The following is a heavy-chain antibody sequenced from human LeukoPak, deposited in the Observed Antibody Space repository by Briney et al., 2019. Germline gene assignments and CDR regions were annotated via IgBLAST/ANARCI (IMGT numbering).Heavy chain of an antibody. V-gene: IGHV3-30*02. Sequence: GGSLRLSCAASGFTFTNFGMHWVRQAPGEGLDLVAFIMYDGSIKFYADSVLGRFTISRDNSKNTLDLQMNSLRTEDTAVYYCVKESLEGDTWGQGTLVTVSS. J-gene: IGHJ5*02. D-gene: IGHD1-1*01. CDR2: IMYDGSIK. CDR3: VKESLEGDT. CDR1: GFTFTNFG.